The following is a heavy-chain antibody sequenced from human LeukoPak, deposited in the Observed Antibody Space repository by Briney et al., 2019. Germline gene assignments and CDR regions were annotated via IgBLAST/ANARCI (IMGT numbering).Heavy chain of an antibody. Sequence: SETLSLTCTVSGVSISSGSYLWNWIRQHPGKGLEWIGHTLYSGGTYYNPSLKSRLTISVDTSKNQFSLNLTSVTAADTAVYYCARESSGTYYNPLGYMDVWGKGTTVTVSS. CDR1: GVSISSGSYL. V-gene: IGHV4-31*03. D-gene: IGHD3-10*01. CDR2: TLYSGGT. CDR3: ARESSGTYYNPLGYMDV. J-gene: IGHJ6*03.